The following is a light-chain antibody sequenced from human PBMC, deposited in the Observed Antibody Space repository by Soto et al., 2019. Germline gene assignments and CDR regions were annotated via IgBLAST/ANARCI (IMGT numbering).Light chain of an antibody. CDR3: SAQTTTIVV. CDR2: DVT. V-gene: IGLV2-14*03. J-gene: IGLJ2*01. Sequence: QSALTQPASVSGSPGQSITISCTGTNSDVGGYNDVSWYQHHPGKAPKLMIYDVTHRPSGVSDRFSGSKSGNTASLTISGLQAEDEADYYCSAQTTTIVVFGGGTKLTVL. CDR1: NSDVGGYND.